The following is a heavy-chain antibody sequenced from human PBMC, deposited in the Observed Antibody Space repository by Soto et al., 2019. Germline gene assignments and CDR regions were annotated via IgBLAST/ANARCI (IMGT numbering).Heavy chain of an antibody. CDR3: ARGTYGDYSPYYYGMDV. CDR2: IYYSGTT. J-gene: IGHJ6*02. CDR1: GGSMSSGTYY. Sequence: QLQLQESGPGLVKPSETLSLTCAVSGGSMSSGTYYWGWIRQPPGKGLDWIGSIYYSGTTYYSPSLKSRVAISVDPSTNHFALRLRSVTAADTAVYYCARGTYGDYSPYYYGMDVWGQGTTVTVSS. D-gene: IGHD4-17*01. V-gene: IGHV4-39*02.